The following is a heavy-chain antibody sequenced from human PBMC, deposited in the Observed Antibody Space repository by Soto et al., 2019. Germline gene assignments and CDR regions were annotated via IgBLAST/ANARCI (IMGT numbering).Heavy chain of an antibody. V-gene: IGHV3-30*18. CDR2: ISYDGSNK. CDR3: AKGDSEYQLRDAFDI. J-gene: IGHJ3*02. Sequence: QVQLVESGGGVVQPGRSLRLSCAASGFTFSSYGMHWVRQAPGKGLEWVAVISYDGSNKYYAESVKGRFTISRDNSKNTLYLQMNSLRAEDTAVYYCAKGDSEYQLRDAFDIWGQGTMVTVSS. CDR1: GFTFSSYG. D-gene: IGHD2-2*01.